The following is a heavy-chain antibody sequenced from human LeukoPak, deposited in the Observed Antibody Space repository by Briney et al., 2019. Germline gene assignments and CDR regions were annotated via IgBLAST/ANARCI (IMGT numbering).Heavy chain of an antibody. V-gene: IGHV3-66*01. CDR3: ARKARDLTHYVDY. J-gene: IGHJ4*02. Sequence: GGSLRLSCAASGFTVSSNYMSWVRQAPGKGLEWVSVIYSGGSTYYADSVKGRFTISRDNSKNTLYLQMNSLRAEDTAVYYCARKARDLTHYVDYWGQGTLVTVSS. CDR2: IYSGGST. D-gene: IGHD3-9*01. CDR1: GFTVSSNY.